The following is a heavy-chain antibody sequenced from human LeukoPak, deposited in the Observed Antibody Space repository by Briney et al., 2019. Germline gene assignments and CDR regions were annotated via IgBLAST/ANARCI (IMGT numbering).Heavy chain of an antibody. CDR2: IYYSGST. V-gene: IGHV4-31*03. Sequence: SQTLSLTCTVSGGSISSGGYYWSWIRQHPGKGLEWIGYIYYSGSTYYNPSLKSRVTISVDTSKNQFSLKLSSVTATDTAVYYCARGEVRGYYMSPVDYWGQGTLVTVSS. CDR3: ARGEVRGYYMSPVDY. D-gene: IGHD3-3*01. CDR1: GGSISSGGYY. J-gene: IGHJ4*02.